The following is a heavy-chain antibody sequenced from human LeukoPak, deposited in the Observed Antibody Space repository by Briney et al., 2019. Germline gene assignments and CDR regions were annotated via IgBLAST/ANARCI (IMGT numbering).Heavy chain of an antibody. Sequence: GRSLRLSCAASGFIFSNYAMHWVRQAPGKGLEWLIFISYDGSNKYYADSVKGRLTISRDNSKNTLYLQMNSLRAEDTAVYYCARDTYGSDYWGQGTLVTVSS. CDR1: GFIFSNYA. CDR2: ISYDGSNK. CDR3: ARDTYGSDY. J-gene: IGHJ4*02. D-gene: IGHD3-10*01. V-gene: IGHV3-30*04.